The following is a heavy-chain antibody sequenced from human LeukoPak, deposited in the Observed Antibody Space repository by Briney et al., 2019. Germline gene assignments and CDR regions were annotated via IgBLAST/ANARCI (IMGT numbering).Heavy chain of an antibody. D-gene: IGHD2-2*02. CDR3: ARDQDNCSSTSCYTGAFDI. CDR1: GGTFSSYA. V-gene: IGHV1-69*05. Sequence: SVTVSCKASGGTFSSYAISWVRQAPGQGLEWMGGIIPIFGTANYAQKFQGRVTITTDESTSTAYMELSSLRSEDTAVYYCARDQDNCSSTSCYTGAFDIWGQGTMVTVSS. J-gene: IGHJ3*02. CDR2: IIPIFGTA.